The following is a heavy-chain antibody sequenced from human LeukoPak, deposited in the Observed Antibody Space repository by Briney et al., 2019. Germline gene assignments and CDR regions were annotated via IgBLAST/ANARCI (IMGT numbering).Heavy chain of an antibody. Sequence: SETLSLTCAVYGGSFSGYYWSWIRQPPGKGLEWIGEINHSGSTNHNPSLKSRVTISVDTSKNQFSLKLSSVTAADTAVYYCAREVPYKSSGYAPRGRYYYYYMDVWGKGTTVTVSS. J-gene: IGHJ6*03. CDR1: GGSFSGYY. CDR3: AREVPYKSSGYAPRGRYYYYYMDV. V-gene: IGHV4-34*01. CDR2: INHSGST. D-gene: IGHD3-22*01.